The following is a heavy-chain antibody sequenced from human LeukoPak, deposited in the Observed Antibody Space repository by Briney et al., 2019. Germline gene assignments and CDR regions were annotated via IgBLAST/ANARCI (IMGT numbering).Heavy chain of an antibody. CDR1: GFTVSSNY. Sequence: GGSLRLSCAASGFTVSSNYMSWVRKAPGKGLEWVSVIYSGGSTYYADSVKGRFTISRDNSKNTLYLQMNSLRAEDTAVYYCARAPLDSSGYYFFDYWGQGTLVTVSS. CDR3: ARAPLDSSGYYFFDY. CDR2: IYSGGST. D-gene: IGHD3-22*01. V-gene: IGHV3-53*01. J-gene: IGHJ4*02.